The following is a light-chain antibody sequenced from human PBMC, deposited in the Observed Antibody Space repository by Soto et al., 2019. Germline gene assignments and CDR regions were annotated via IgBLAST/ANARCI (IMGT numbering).Light chain of an antibody. CDR2: GTS. V-gene: IGKV3-20*01. J-gene: IGKJ2*01. Sequence: EIMLTQSPGTLSLSPGERATLSCRASQSFSSSYLAWYQHKPGQAPRLLIYGTSSRATGIPDRFSGSQSGTDFTLTISRQEPEDFAVYYCQQYGSSHYTFGQGTKVEIK. CDR1: QSFSSSY. CDR3: QQYGSSHYT.